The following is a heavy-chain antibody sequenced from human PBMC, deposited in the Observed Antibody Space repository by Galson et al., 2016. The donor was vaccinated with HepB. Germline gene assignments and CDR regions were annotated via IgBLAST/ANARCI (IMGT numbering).Heavy chain of an antibody. CDR3: ARENLQRRTGLDL. CDR1: GFSFIDHV. Sequence: SLRLSCAASGFSFIDHVMHWVRHVPGKGLQSVSGVSYIVTTTYYANSVKGRFTISRDNYKNTVYLQMGGLRVDDTAVYYCARENLQRRTGLDLWGRGTLVTVSS. J-gene: IGHJ5*02. D-gene: IGHD1-1*01. V-gene: IGHV3-64*01. CDR2: VSYIVTTT.